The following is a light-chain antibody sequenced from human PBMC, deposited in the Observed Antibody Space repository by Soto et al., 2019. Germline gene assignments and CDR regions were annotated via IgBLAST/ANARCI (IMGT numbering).Light chain of an antibody. CDR1: SSNIGAGYD. Sequence: QSVLTQPPSASGAPGQRVTISCTGSSSNIGAGYDVHWYQQLPGTAPKLLIFGNINRPSGVPDRFSGSKSGTSASLAITGLQAEDEADYYCQSYDSSLSGVVFGGGTQLTVL. CDR2: GNI. CDR3: QSYDSSLSGVV. J-gene: IGLJ2*01. V-gene: IGLV1-40*01.